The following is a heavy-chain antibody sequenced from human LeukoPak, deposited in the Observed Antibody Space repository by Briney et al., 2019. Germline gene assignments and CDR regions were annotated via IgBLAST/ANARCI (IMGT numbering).Heavy chain of an antibody. D-gene: IGHD3-3*01. J-gene: IGHJ5*02. CDR3: ARWSGSRRWFDP. CDR1: GYSFTDFW. Sequence: GESLKISCKGSGYSFTDFWIGWVRQMPGKGLEWMALIYPADSDTRYSPSFQGQVTISADRSTSIAYLQWRSLRASDTAMYYCARWSGSRRWFDPWGQGTLVTVSS. CDR2: IYPADSDT. V-gene: IGHV5-51*01.